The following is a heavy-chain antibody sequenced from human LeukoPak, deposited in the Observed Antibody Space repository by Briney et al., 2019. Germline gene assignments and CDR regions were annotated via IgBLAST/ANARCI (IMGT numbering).Heavy chain of an antibody. CDR2: ISGSGGST. CDR3: AKLGSGWSKGVYYYYGMDV. Sequence: GGSLRLSCAASGFTFSSYAMSWVRQAPGKGLEWGSAISGSGGSTYYADSVKGRFTISRDNSKNTLYLQMNSLRAEDTAVYYCAKLGSGWSKGVYYYYGMDVWGQGTTVTVSS. CDR1: GFTFSSYA. D-gene: IGHD6-19*01. V-gene: IGHV3-23*01. J-gene: IGHJ6*02.